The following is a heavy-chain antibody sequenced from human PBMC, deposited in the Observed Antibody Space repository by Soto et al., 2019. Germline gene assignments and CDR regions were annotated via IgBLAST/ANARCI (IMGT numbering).Heavy chain of an antibody. CDR3: AKDGDSISSNKPLDY. CDR1: GFTFTSYA. J-gene: IGHJ4*02. CDR2: ISVSGDRT. V-gene: IGHV3-23*01. D-gene: IGHD2-2*01. Sequence: EVQLLESGGGLVQPGGSLRLSCAASGFTFTSYAMCCVRQAPGKGLEWVSSISVSGDRTFYADSVKGRFTISRDNSRNTLHLQMNSLRAEDTAVYYCAKDGDSISSNKPLDYWGQGTLVTVSS.